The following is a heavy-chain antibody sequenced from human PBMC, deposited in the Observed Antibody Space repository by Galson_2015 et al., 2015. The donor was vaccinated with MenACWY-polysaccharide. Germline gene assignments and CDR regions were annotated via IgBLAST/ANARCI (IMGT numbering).Heavy chain of an antibody. V-gene: IGHV3-23*01. CDR1: GFPFSRYA. Sequence: SLRLSCAASGFPFSRYAMTWVRQAPGKGLEWVSTFSGTDDNTYYAASVKGRFTISRDNSKNTLYLQVNSLRAEDTAIYYCAKGLGSFDFWGQGTLVTVSS. CDR3: AKGLGSFDF. J-gene: IGHJ4*02. CDR2: FSGTDDNT. D-gene: IGHD3-10*01.